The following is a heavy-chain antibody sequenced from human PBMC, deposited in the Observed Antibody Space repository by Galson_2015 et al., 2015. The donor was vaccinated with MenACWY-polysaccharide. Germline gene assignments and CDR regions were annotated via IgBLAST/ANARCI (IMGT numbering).Heavy chain of an antibody. CDR3: ARGRALTDY. J-gene: IGHJ4*02. Sequence: TLSLTCSLSGGSVKNSYWSWFRQPPGKGLEWIGYIFYTGSTTCNPSLKSRVTISIGASESHFSLNLTSVTAADTAVYYCARGRALTDYWGPGTLVTVSS. CDR1: GGSVKNSY. CDR2: IFYTGST. V-gene: IGHV4-59*02.